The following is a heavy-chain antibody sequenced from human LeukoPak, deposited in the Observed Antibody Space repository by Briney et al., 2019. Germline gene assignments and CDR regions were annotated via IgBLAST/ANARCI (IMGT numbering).Heavy chain of an antibody. D-gene: IGHD4-23*01. Sequence: GGSLRLSCAASGFTVRDFWMAWVRQAPGKGLEWVAHIKEDRTADYYVDSVKGRFTISKDDGKNSLHRQMNSLRVEDTAVYYCVRGGWELDYWGQGTLVTVSS. V-gene: IGHV3-7*01. CDR1: GFTVRDFW. CDR2: IKEDRTAD. J-gene: IGHJ4*02. CDR3: VRGGWELDY.